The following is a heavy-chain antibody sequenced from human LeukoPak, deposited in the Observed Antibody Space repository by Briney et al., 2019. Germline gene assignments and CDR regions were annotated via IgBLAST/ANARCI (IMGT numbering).Heavy chain of an antibody. D-gene: IGHD3-10*01. CDR2: IYSSGST. CDR1: GGSISSGTYY. Sequence: SQTLSLTCTVSGGSISSGTYYWGWIRQPAGKGLEWIGRIYSSGSTNYNPSLKSRVTMSVDTSKNQFSLNLSSVTAADTAVYYCAREAVYSKRIIMVRGGIDPWGQGTLVTVSS. J-gene: IGHJ5*02. V-gene: IGHV4-61*02. CDR3: AREAVYSKRIIMVRGGIDP.